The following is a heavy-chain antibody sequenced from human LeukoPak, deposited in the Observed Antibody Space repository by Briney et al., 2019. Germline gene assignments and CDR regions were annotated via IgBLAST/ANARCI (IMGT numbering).Heavy chain of an antibody. D-gene: IGHD1-20*01. CDR3: ARDNWNDAPGGFDP. Sequence: GGSLRLSCAASGFTFSSYSMNWVRQASGKGLEWVSSISRSSSYIYYADSVKGRFTISRDNAKNSLYLQMNSLRAEDTAVYYCARDNWNDAPGGFDPWGQGTLVTVSS. V-gene: IGHV3-21*01. CDR1: GFTFSSYS. J-gene: IGHJ5*02. CDR2: ISRSSSYI.